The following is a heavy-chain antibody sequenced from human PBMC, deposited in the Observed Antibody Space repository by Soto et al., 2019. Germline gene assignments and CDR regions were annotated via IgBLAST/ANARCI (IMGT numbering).Heavy chain of an antibody. V-gene: IGHV4-39*01. D-gene: IGHD5-12*01. Sequence: SETLSLTCTVSGDPISSSTYYWGWVRQAPGKGLKWVASVFYTGRPHYNTSLQSRLTISADKSKNQLSLEVTSVTASDTAVYFCVRGRGYSYAFDPWGLGTLVTVPS. CDR2: VFYTGRP. J-gene: IGHJ5*02. CDR1: GDPISSSTYY. CDR3: VRGRGYSYAFDP.